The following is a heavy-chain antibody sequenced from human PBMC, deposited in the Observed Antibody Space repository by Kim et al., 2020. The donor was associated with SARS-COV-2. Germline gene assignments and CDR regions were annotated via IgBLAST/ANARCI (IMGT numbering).Heavy chain of an antibody. CDR3: SANNHPDTVATRSSY. CDR1: GFTFSGSA. D-gene: IGHD5-12*01. V-gene: IGHV3-73*01. Sequence: GGSLRLSCAASGFTFSGSAIHWVRQASGKGLEWVGRIRSKANNYATAYAASVKGRFTISRDDSKNTAYLQMNSLYTEDTAVYYCSANNHPDTVATRSSYWGQGTLVTVSS. J-gene: IGHJ4*02. CDR2: IRSKANNYAT.